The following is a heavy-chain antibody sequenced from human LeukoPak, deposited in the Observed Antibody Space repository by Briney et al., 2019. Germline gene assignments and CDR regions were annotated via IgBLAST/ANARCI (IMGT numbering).Heavy chain of an antibody. Sequence: GGSLPLSCAASGFTFSIISMTCARPAPGEGLVWVSSIGSSGSYIYYADSVKGRFTISRDNAKNSLYLQTSSLRAEDTAVYYCARGTGNTAMVSYWGQGSLVTVSS. CDR3: ARGTGNTAMVSY. J-gene: IGHJ4*02. CDR1: GFTFSIIS. CDR2: IGSSGSYI. D-gene: IGHD5-18*01. V-gene: IGHV3-21*01.